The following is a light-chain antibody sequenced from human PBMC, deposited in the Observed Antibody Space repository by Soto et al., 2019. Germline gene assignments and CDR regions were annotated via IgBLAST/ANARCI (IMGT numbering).Light chain of an antibody. Sequence: DIVMTQSPDSLAVSLGERATINCKSSQSVLNSSNNKNYLTWYQQKPGQPPKLLIYWASTRESGVPDRFSGSGSGTDFTLTIRSLQAEDVAVYYCQQYYSSPRTFGQGTKVEIK. CDR3: QQYYSSPRT. J-gene: IGKJ1*01. CDR2: WAS. V-gene: IGKV4-1*01. CDR1: QSVLNSSNNKNY.